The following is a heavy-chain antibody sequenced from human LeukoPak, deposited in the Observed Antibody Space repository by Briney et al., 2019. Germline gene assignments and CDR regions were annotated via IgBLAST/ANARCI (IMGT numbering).Heavy chain of an antibody. CDR1: GVTLSPYG. CDR2: ISYEGGTQ. D-gene: IGHD3-10*01. CDR3: AKEGTPQVSTWYDL. J-gene: IGHJ5*02. V-gene: IGHV3-30*18. Sequence: GGSLRLSCAASGVTLSPYGMHWVRQAPGKGLEWVAVISYEGGTQHYADSVKGRFTISRDNPRNTLYLQMNILRTEDTAVYYCAKEGTPQVSTWYDLWGQGTQVIVSS.